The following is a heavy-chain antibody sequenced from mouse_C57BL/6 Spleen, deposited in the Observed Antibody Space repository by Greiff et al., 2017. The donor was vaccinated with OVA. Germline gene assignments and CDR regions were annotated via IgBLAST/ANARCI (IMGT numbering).Heavy chain of an antibody. CDR3: ARGDYDVVFAY. CDR1: GYTFPSYC. Sequence: QVQLQQPGAALVRPGSSVKLSCKASGYTFPSYCMDWVKQRPGQGLEWIGNIYPSDSETHYIQKFKAKATLSVDKSSSTAYMQLSSLTSEDSAVYYCARGDYDVVFAYGGQGALVTVSA. D-gene: IGHD2-4*01. CDR2: IYPSDSET. V-gene: IGHV1-61*01. J-gene: IGHJ3*01.